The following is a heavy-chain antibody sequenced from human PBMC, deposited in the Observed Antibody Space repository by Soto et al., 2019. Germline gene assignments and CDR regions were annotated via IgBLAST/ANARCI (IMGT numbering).Heavy chain of an antibody. J-gene: IGHJ3*02. V-gene: IGHV1-69*04. Sequence: SVKVSCKASGGTFSSYTISWVRQAPGQGLEWMGRIIPILGIANYAQKFQGRVTITADKSTSTAYMELSSLRSEDTAVYYCAREGRYCSGGSCYSPDAFDIWGQGTMVTVSS. CDR1: GGTFSSYT. CDR3: AREGRYCSGGSCYSPDAFDI. D-gene: IGHD2-15*01. CDR2: IIPILGIA.